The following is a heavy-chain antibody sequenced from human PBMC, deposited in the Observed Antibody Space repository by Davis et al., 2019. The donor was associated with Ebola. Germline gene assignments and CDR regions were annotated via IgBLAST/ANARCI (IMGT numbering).Heavy chain of an antibody. Sequence: SETLSLTCAVYGGSFSGYYWSWIRQPPGKGLEWIGEINHSGSTNYNPSLKSRVTISVDTSKNQFSLKLSSVTAADTAVYYCARGIGGAVGWFDPWGQGTLVTVSS. J-gene: IGHJ5*02. V-gene: IGHV4-34*01. CDR1: GGSFSGYY. D-gene: IGHD3-16*01. CDR2: INHSGST. CDR3: ARGIGGAVGWFDP.